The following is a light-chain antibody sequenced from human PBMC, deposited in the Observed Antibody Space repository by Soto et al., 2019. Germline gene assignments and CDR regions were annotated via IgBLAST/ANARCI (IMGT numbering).Light chain of an antibody. CDR3: QHYNSFSRT. CDR2: KAA. V-gene: IGKV1-5*03. J-gene: IGKJ1*01. CDR1: DNIAPW. Sequence: DIQMTQSPSTLSASVGDRVAITCRASDNIAPWVAWYQQKPGKAPKLLIYKAANLADEVPSRFAGSGSGTDFTLTITRLQPDDFATYYCQHYNSFSRTLGQGTKVDIK.